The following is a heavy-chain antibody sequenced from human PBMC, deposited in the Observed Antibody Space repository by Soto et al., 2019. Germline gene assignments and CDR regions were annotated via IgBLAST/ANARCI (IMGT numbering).Heavy chain of an antibody. CDR1: GFTFGDYA. J-gene: IGHJ3*02. CDR2: IRSKAYGGTT. V-gene: IGHV3-49*03. CDR3: TSPLGEAARLGTSDAFDI. D-gene: IGHD6-6*01. Sequence: GGSLRLSCTASGFTFGDYAMSWFRQAPGKGLEWVGFIRSKAYGGTTEYAASVKGRFTISRDDSKSIAYLQMNSLKTEDTAVYSCTSPLGEAARLGTSDAFDIWGQGTMVTVSS.